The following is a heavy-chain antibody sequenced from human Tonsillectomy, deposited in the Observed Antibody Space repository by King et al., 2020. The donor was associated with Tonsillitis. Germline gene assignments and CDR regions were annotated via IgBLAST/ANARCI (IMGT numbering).Heavy chain of an antibody. CDR3: ARPFMDV. CDR1: GFTFSDSA. V-gene: IGHV3-73*01. CDR2: IRSKANSYAT. J-gene: IGHJ6*02. Sequence: VQLVQSGGGLVQPGGSLKLSCAASGFTFSDSAIHWVRQASGKGPEWVGRIRSKANSYATGYAASVKGRFTISSDDSENTAYLQMKCLKTEDTAMYYCARPFMDVWGQGTTVTVSS.